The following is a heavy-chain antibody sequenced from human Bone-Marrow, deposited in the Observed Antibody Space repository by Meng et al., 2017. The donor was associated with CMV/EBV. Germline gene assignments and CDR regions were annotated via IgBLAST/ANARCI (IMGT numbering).Heavy chain of an antibody. V-gene: IGHV3-7*01. CDR3: ARGRDGYNSNWFNP. J-gene: IGHJ5*02. Sequence: GESLKISCAASGFTFSSYWMSWVRQAPGKGLEWVANIKQDGSEKYYVDSVKGRFTISRDNAKNSLYLQMNSLRAEDTAVYYCARGRDGYNSNWFNPWGQGTLVTVSS. D-gene: IGHD5-24*01. CDR1: GFTFSSYW. CDR2: IKQDGSEK.